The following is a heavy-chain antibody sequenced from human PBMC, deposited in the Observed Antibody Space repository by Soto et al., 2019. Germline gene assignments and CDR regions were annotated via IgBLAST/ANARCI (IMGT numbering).Heavy chain of an antibody. J-gene: IGHJ3*02. V-gene: IGHV3-7*03. CDR3: ARDFAARNAFDI. Sequence: GGSLRLSCAASGFTFSSYWMSWVRQAPGKGLEWVANIKQDGSEKYYVDSVKGRFTISRDNAKNSLYLQMNSLRAEDTAVYYCARDFAARNAFDIWAKGQWSPSPQ. D-gene: IGHD6-6*01. CDR1: GFTFSSYW. CDR2: IKQDGSEK.